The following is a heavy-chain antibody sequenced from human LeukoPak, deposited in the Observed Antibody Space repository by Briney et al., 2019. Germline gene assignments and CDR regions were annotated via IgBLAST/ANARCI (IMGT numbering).Heavy chain of an antibody. CDR2: ISSSSSYI. J-gene: IGHJ4*02. CDR1: GFTFSSYS. Sequence: GGSLRLSCAASGFTFSSYSMSWVRQAPGKGLEWDSSISSSSSYIYYADSVKGRFTISRDNAKNSLYLQMNSLRAEDTAVYYCARWMDYYDSSGYYSIDYWGQGTLVTVSS. V-gene: IGHV3-21*01. CDR3: ARWMDYYDSSGYYSIDY. D-gene: IGHD3-22*01.